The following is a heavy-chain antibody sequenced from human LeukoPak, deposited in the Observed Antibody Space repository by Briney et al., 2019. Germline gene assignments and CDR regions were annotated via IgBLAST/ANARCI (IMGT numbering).Heavy chain of an antibody. CDR1: GGSISSYY. Sequence: SETLSLTCTVSGGSISSYYWSWIRQPPGKGLEWIGNIYYSGSTNYNPSLKSRVTIAVDTSKNQFSLKLSSVTAADTAVYYCARDGGYYYDSSGYGNYDAFDIWGQGTMVTVSS. CDR3: ARDGGYYYDSSGYGNYDAFDI. CDR2: IYYSGST. D-gene: IGHD3-22*01. V-gene: IGHV4-59*12. J-gene: IGHJ3*02.